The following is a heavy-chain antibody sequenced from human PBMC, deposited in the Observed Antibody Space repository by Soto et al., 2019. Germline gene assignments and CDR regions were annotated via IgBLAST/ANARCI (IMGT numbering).Heavy chain of an antibody. CDR1: GFTFSSYG. V-gene: IGHV3-30*18. CDR2: ISYDGSNK. CDR3: AKKSSGHSYFYFDY. D-gene: IGHD3-22*01. J-gene: IGHJ4*02. Sequence: GGSLRLSCAASGFTFSSYGMHWVRQAPGKGLEWVAVISYDGSNKYYADSVKGRFTISRDNSKNTLDLQMNSLRAEDTAVYYCAKKSSGHSYFYFDYWGKGTLVTVSS.